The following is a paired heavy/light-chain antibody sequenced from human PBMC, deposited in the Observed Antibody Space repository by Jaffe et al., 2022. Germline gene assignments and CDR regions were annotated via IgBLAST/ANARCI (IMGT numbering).Light chain of an antibody. V-gene: IGKV3-20*01. CDR1: QSVSSSY. J-gene: IGKJ1*01. CDR2: DAS. Sequence: EIVLTQSPGTLSLSPGERATLSCRASQSVSSSYLAWYQQKPGQAPRLFIYDASSRATGIPDRFSGSGSGTDFTLTISRLEPEDFAVYYCQQYGSSPRTFGQGTKVEIK. CDR3: QQYGSSPRT.
Heavy chain of an antibody. CDR3: ARTEMLPYDYLWGSYRDAFDP. V-gene: IGHV3-48*01. Sequence: EVQLVESGGGLVQPGGSLRLSCAASGFTFSSYSMNWVRQAPGKGLEWISYISSSSSTIYYADAVKGRFTISRDNSENSLYLQMNSLRAEDTAVYFCARTEMLPYDYLWGSYRDAFDPWGQGTLVTVSS. CDR1: GFTFSSYS. D-gene: IGHD3-16*02. CDR2: ISSSSSTI. J-gene: IGHJ5*02.